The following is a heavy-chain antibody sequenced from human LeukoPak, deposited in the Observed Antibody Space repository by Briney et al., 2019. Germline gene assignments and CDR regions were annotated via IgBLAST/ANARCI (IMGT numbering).Heavy chain of an antibody. Sequence: SETLSLTCSVSGGSISSYYWSWIRQPPGKGLEWIGYIYYSGSTNYNPSLKSRVTISVDTSKNQFSLKLSSVTAADTAVYYCAGTYYYDSSGYYHYSLWGQGTLVTVSS. CDR3: AGTYYYDSSGYYHYSL. CDR2: IYYSGST. D-gene: IGHD3-22*01. CDR1: GGSISSYY. J-gene: IGHJ4*02. V-gene: IGHV4-59*01.